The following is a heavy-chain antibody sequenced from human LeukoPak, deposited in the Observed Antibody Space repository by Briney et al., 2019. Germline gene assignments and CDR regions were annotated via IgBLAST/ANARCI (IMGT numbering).Heavy chain of an antibody. CDR2: ISSSSSYI. Sequence: PGRSLRLSCAASGFTFSSYSMNWVRQAPGKGLEWVSSISSSSSYIYYADSVKGRFTISRDNAKNSLYLQMNSLRAEDTAVYYCRLLGDEYFQHWGQGTLVTVSS. J-gene: IGHJ1*01. CDR1: GFTFSSYS. V-gene: IGHV3-21*01. CDR3: RLLGDEYFQH.